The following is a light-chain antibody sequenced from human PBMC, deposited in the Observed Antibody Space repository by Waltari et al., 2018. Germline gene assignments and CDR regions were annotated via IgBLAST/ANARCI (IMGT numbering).Light chain of an antibody. CDR2: GAS. V-gene: IGKV3-15*01. CDR3: QEYNHWLRRT. Sequence: EIVMTQSPATVSASPGEGVTLSCRAGQSVSSNLAWYQQKPGQAPRLLLYGASTRATGIPARFRGSGSGTEFTLTISGLQSEDFAVYYCQEYNHWLRRTFGQGTKVEMK. CDR1: QSVSSN. J-gene: IGKJ1*01.